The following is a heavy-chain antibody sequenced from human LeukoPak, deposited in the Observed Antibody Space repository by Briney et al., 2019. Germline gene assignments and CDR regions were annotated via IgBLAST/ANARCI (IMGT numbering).Heavy chain of an antibody. D-gene: IGHD6-6*01. CDR2: INDRGGST. J-gene: IGHJ4*02. CDR3: AKALGSSSSSPYSAY. V-gene: IGHV3-23*01. Sequence: PGGSLRLSCAASGFTFSSYAMTWVRQAPGKGLEWVSGINDRGGSTFYANSVKGRFTISRDNSKNTLYLQMSSLRVEDTAVYYCAKALGSSSSSPYSAYWGQGTLVTVSS. CDR1: GFTFSSYA.